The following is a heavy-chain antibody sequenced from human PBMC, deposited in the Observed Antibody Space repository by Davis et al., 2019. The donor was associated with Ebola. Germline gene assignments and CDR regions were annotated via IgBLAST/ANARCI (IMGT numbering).Heavy chain of an antibody. CDR2: INHSGST. Sequence: ESLKISCAASGFTFSNAWMSWIRQPPGKGLEWIGEINHSGSTNYNPSLKSRVTISVDTSKNQFSLKLSSVTAADTAVYYCARGRVGAARRDVWGQGTTVTVSS. J-gene: IGHJ6*02. CDR3: ARGRVGAARRDV. CDR1: GFTFSNAW. D-gene: IGHD2-15*01. V-gene: IGHV4-34*01.